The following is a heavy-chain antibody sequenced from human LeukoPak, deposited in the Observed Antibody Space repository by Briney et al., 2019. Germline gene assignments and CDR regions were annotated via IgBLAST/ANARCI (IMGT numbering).Heavy chain of an antibody. CDR3: ARTGWSRVFDY. CDR2: IYFDGST. CDR1: GGSISSGGYY. V-gene: IGHV4-39*07. J-gene: IGHJ4*02. Sequence: SETLSLTCTVSGGSISSGGYYWAWIRQPPGKGLEWIGNIYFDGSTYYNPSLKSRVTISVDTSKNQFSLKLSSVTAADTAVYYCARTGWSRVFDYWGQGTLVTVSS.